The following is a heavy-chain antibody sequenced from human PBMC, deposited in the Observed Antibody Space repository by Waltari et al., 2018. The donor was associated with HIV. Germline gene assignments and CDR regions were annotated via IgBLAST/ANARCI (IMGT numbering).Heavy chain of an antibody. V-gene: IGHV4-4*07. CDR1: GGSISSYY. CDR2: TYTSGST. D-gene: IGHD6-13*01. J-gene: IGHJ6*02. Sequence: QVQLQESGPGLVKPSETLSLTCTVSGGSISSYYWSWIRQPAGKGLEWIGRTYTSGSTNANPALKSRVTRSVDTSKNQFSLKLSSGTAAATAVYYCARFVGSSWVHGMDVWGQGTTVTVSS. CDR3: ARFVGSSWVHGMDV.